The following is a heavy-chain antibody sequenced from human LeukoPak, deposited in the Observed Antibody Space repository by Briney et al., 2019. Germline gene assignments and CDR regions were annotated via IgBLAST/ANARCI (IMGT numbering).Heavy chain of an antibody. CDR1: GFTVSSNY. CDR2: IYSGGST. J-gene: IGHJ4*02. V-gene: IGHV3-66*02. D-gene: IGHD3-16*01. CDR3: ARDARGGYLDY. Sequence: PGGSLRLSCAASGFTVSSNYMSWVRQAPGKGLEWVSVIYSGGSTYYEDSVKGRFTISRDNSKNTLYLQMNSLRAEDTAVYYCARDARGGYLDYWGQGTLVTVSS.